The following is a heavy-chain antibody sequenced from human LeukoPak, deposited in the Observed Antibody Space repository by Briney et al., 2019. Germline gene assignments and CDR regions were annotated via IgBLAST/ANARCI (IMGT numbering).Heavy chain of an antibody. J-gene: IGHJ4*02. CDR2: IKEDGTEQ. V-gene: IGHV3-7*05. CDR3: ARWSSGWEFDY. CDR1: GFTFSSSW. Sequence: GGSLRLSCVVSGFTFSSSWMTWVRQAPGKGLEWVAHIKEDGTEQYYVDSLKGRFTISRDNAKNSVYLQMNSLKAEDTAVYYCARWSSGWEFDYWGQGILVTVSS. D-gene: IGHD6-19*01.